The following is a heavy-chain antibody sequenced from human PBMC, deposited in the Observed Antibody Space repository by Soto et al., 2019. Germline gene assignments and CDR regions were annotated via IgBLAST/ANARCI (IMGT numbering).Heavy chain of an antibody. CDR3: AAGEASSRNLAPYYLDF. Sequence: SETLSLTCTVSGGSLRNYFWTWIRQPPGKGLEWIGYIHYSGTTSFFPSYNPSLRSRVTISEDTSKNQFSLKLLSVTTADTAVYFCAAGEASSRNLAPYYLDFWGQGTLVTVSS. CDR2: IHYSGTT. CDR1: GGSLRNYF. D-gene: IGHD6-13*01. J-gene: IGHJ4*02. V-gene: IGHV4-59*01.